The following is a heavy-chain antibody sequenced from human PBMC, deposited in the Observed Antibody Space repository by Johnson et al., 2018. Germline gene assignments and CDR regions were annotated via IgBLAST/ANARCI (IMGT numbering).Heavy chain of an antibody. J-gene: IGHJ6*03. CDR3: TTAHGYMDV. CDR1: GFTFSSYA. Sequence: EVQLVESGGGFVQPGGSLRLSCAASGFTFSSYAMHWVRQAPGKGLGYVSPFTSHGGSTHYANSVKGRFTISRDDSKNTLYLQMNSLKTEDTAVDYCTTAHGYMDVWGKGTTVTVSS. V-gene: IGHV3-64*01. CDR2: FTSHGGST.